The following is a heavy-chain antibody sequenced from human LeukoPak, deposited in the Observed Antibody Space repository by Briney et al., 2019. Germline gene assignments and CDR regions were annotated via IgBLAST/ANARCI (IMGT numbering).Heavy chain of an antibody. CDR1: GFTFSSYE. CDR2: ISSSGSTI. V-gene: IGHV3-48*03. Sequence: GGSLRLSCAASGFTFSSYEMNWVRQAPGKGLEWVSYISSSGSTIYYADSVKGRFTISRDNAKNSLYLQMNSLRAEDTAVYYCARVGRSSDGLDYWGQGTLVTVSS. D-gene: IGHD5-18*01. J-gene: IGHJ4*02. CDR3: ARVGRSSDGLDY.